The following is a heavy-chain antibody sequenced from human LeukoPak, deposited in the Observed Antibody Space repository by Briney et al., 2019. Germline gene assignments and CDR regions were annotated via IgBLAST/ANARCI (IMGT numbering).Heavy chain of an antibody. D-gene: IGHD3-3*01. V-gene: IGHV1-69*13. CDR1: GGTFSSYA. Sequence: ASVKVSCKASGGTFSSYAISWVRQAPGQGREWMGGIIPIFGTANYAQKFQGRVTSTADESTSTAYMELSSLRSEDTAVYYCARDGYGDFWSGYSGVWGKGTTVTVSS. CDR2: IIPIFGTA. CDR3: ARDGYGDFWSGYSGV. J-gene: IGHJ6*04.